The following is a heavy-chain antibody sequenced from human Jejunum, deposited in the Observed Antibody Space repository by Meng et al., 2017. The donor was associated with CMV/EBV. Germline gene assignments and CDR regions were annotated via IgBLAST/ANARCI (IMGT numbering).Heavy chain of an antibody. CDR3: VRLQWAAFDY. J-gene: IGHJ4*02. Sequence: SCAASGFTFSKYAMHWVRQAQGKGLEWVTLMSYDGSNIRYADSVMGRFTISRDNSKNTLYLQMNSLRPEDTAVYYCVRLQWAAFDYFGQGTLVTVSS. CDR1: GFTFSKYA. CDR2: MSYDGSNI. D-gene: IGHD6-19*01. V-gene: IGHV3-30-3*01.